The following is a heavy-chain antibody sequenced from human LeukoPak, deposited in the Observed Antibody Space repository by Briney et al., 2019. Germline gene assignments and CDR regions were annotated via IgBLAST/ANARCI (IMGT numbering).Heavy chain of an antibody. Sequence: GGSLRLSCSASGFTFNHYAMHWVRQAPGKGLEYVSTTSSEGGFTYYADSVKGRFTISRDNSKNTLYLQMSSLRADDTAVYYCAKDYGGNNYDTLDIWGQGTMVAVSS. CDR3: AKDYGGNNYDTLDI. J-gene: IGHJ3*02. D-gene: IGHD4-23*01. CDR2: TSSEGGFT. V-gene: IGHV3-64D*09. CDR1: GFTFNHYA.